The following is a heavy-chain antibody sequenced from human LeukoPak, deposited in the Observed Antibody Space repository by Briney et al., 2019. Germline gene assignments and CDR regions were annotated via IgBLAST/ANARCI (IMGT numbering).Heavy chain of an antibody. CDR2: IRYDGSNK. D-gene: IGHD4/OR15-4a*01. CDR1: GFTFSSYG. J-gene: IGHJ4*02. Sequence: GGSLRLSCAASGFTFSSYGMHWVRQAPGKGLEWVAFIRYDGSNKYYADSVKGRFPISRDNSKNTLYLQMNSLRAEDTAVYYCASGYGPIDYWGQGTLSPSPQ. V-gene: IGHV3-30*02. CDR3: ASGYGPIDY.